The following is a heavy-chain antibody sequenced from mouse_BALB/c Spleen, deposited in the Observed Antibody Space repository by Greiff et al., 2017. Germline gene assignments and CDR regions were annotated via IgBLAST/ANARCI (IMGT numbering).Heavy chain of an antibody. V-gene: IGHV8-8*01. Sequence: QVTLKVSGPGILQPSQTLSLTCSFSGFSLSTSGMGVGWIRQPSGKGLEWLAHIWWDDDKRYNPALKSRLTISKDTSSNQVFLKIASVDTADTATYYCARINYYGSSYGDYWGQGTTLTVSS. J-gene: IGHJ2*01. CDR3: ARINYYGSSYGDY. CDR2: IWWDDDK. CDR1: GFSLSTSGMG. D-gene: IGHD1-1*01.